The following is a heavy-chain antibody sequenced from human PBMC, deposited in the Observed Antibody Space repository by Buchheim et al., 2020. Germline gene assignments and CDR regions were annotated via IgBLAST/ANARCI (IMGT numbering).Heavy chain of an antibody. J-gene: IGHJ3*01. CDR3: AHATPTRYCSNTSWNSRGYIEV. CDR2: INPNSGGT. D-gene: IGHD2-2*01. V-gene: IGHV1-2*02. CDR1: GYTFTGYY. Sequence: QVQLVQAEAEVKKPGASVKVSCKASGYTFTGYYMHWVRQAPGQGLEWMGWINPNSGGTNYAQKFQGSVTMTRATAISTAYMELSRLRSDDKAVYQCAHATPTRYCSNTSWNSRGYIEVCRQGT.